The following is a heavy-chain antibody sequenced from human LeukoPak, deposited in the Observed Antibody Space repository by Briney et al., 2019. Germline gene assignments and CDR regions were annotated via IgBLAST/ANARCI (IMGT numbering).Heavy chain of an antibody. CDR1: VYTFTSYD. CDR2: VNPNSGHT. J-gene: IGHJ4*02. D-gene: IGHD2-15*01. CDR3: ARGAPGSYCSGGSCPYFDY. V-gene: IGHV1-8*01. Sequence: ASVKVSCKASVYTFTSYDINWVRQATGQGLEWMGWVNPNSGHTGYAQKYQGRVTMTRNTSISTAYMELSSLRSEDTAVYYRARGAPGSYCSGGSCPYFDYWGQGTLVSVSS.